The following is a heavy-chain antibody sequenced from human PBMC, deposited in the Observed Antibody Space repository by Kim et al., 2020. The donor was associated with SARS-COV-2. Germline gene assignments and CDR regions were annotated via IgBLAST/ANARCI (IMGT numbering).Heavy chain of an antibody. V-gene: IGHV3-48*02. J-gene: IGHJ6*02. D-gene: IGHD2-21*02. CDR3: ARTMAVTFDYYYYGMDV. Sequence: GGSLRLSCAASGFTFSSYSMNWVRQAPGKGLEWVSYISSSSSTIYYADSVKGRFTISRDNAKNSLYLQMNSLRDEDTAVYYCARTMAVTFDYYYYGMDVWGQGTTVTVSS. CDR2: ISSSSSTI. CDR1: GFTFSSYS.